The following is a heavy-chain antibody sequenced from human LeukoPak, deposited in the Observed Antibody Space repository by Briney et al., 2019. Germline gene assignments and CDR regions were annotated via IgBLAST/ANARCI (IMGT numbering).Heavy chain of an antibody. V-gene: IGHV1-46*01. D-gene: IGHD3-3*01. CDR1: GYTFTSYY. CDR3: ARAGVKGTIRLSGY. CDR2: INPSGGST. J-gene: IGHJ4*02. Sequence: GASVKVSCKASGYTFTSYYMHWGRQSPGQGLGWRGIINPSGGSTSYAQKFQGRVTMTRDTSTSTVYMELSSLRSADTAVYSCARAGVKGTIRLSGYWGQGTLVTVSS.